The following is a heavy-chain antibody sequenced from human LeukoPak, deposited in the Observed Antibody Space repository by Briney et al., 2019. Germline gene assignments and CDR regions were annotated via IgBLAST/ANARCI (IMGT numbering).Heavy chain of an antibody. D-gene: IGHD3-22*01. CDR3: AKDWDGSGYYGLLQH. Sequence: PGGSLRLSCAASGFTFSSYAMSWVRQAPGKGLEWVSAISGSGGSTYYADSVKGRFTISRDNSKNTLYLQMNSLRAEDTAVYYCAKDWDGSGYYGLLQHWGQGTLVPVSS. CDR2: ISGSGGST. J-gene: IGHJ1*01. V-gene: IGHV3-23*01. CDR1: GFTFSSYA.